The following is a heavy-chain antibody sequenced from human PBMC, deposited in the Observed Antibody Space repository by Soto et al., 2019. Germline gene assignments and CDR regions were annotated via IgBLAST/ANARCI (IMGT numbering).Heavy chain of an antibody. V-gene: IGHV4-30-4*01. CDR1: GVSIRNGDYY. Sequence: PSETLSLTCTVSGVSIRNGDYYWGWIRQPPGKGLEWIGYVYCSGTTYSHPSLNSRVSISVDTSENQFSLRLTSVTAADTAVYYCVTVNLVGAAYYFDYLGPGTLVTVSS. J-gene: IGHJ4*02. D-gene: IGHD1-26*01. CDR3: VTVNLVGAAYYFDY. CDR2: VYCSGTT.